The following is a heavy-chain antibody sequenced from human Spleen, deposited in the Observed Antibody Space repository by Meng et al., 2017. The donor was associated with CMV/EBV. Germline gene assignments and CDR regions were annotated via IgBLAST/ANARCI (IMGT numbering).Heavy chain of an antibody. Sequence: SETLSLTCTVSGVSISNFYWGWIRQPPGGGLEWLGNIYSSGSTNYNPSLKSRLTISVDTSKNQFSLNLTSVTAADTAVYYCARDSTSPFDFWGQGTLVTVSS. D-gene: IGHD6-13*01. J-gene: IGHJ4*02. CDR1: GVSISNFY. CDR2: IYSSGST. CDR3: ARDSTSPFDF. V-gene: IGHV4-59*12.